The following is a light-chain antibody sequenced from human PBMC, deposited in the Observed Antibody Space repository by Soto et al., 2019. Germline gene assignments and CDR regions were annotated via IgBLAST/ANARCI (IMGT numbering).Light chain of an antibody. CDR3: SSWTSSSTLVL. J-gene: IGLJ2*01. CDR1: SSDVGNYNY. V-gene: IGLV2-14*03. CDR2: DVT. Sequence: QSVLTQPASVSGSPGQSITISCTGTSSDVGNYNYVSWYLHHPGKAPQLMIYDVTNRPSGVSNRFSGSKSGNTASLTISGLQAEDEADYYCSSWTSSSTLVLFGGGTQLTVL.